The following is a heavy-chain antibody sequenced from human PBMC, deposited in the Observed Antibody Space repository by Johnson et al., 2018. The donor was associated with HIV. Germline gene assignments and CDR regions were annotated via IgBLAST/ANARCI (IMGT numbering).Heavy chain of an antibody. CDR2: ISYDGSNK. V-gene: IGHV3-30*03. CDR1: GFTFSSYG. Sequence: QVQLVESGGGVVQPGRSLRLSCAASGFTFSSYGMHWVRQAPGKGLEWVAVISYDGSNKYYADSVKGRFTISRDNSKNTLYLQMNSLRAEDTAVYYCASSYSSSHDAFDIWGQGTMVTVSS. J-gene: IGHJ3*02. D-gene: IGHD6-13*01. CDR3: ASSYSSSHDAFDI.